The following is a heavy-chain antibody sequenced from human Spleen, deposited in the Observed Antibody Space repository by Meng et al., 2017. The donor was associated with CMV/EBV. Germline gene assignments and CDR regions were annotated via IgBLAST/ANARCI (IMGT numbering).Heavy chain of an antibody. Sequence: GESLKISCATSGFTFSSYALYWVRQAPGKGLEWVAVIWYDGSNKKYADSVKGRFTISRDNAKNSLYLQMNSLRAEDTAVYYCARGYYYGSGSYWAYNAFDIWGQGTMVTVSS. J-gene: IGHJ3*02. CDR2: IWYDGSNK. V-gene: IGHV3-33*07. D-gene: IGHD3-10*01. CDR3: ARGYYYGSGSYWAYNAFDI. CDR1: GFTFSSYA.